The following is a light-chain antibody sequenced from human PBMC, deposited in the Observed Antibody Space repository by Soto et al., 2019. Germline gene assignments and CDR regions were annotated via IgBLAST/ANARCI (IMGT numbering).Light chain of an antibody. CDR3: QHYNDWPPAFT. V-gene: IGKV3-15*01. Sequence: EILMTQSPATLSVSPGERATLSCRASQSLSRNLAWYQQKPGQAPRLLIYSASTRASGIPARFSGSGSGTAFTLTISSLQSEDFALYYCQHYNDWPPAFTFGPGTKVDL. CDR2: SAS. CDR1: QSLSRN. J-gene: IGKJ3*01.